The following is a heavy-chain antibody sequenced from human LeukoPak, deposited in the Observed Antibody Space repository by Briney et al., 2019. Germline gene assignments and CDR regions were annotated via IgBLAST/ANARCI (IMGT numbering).Heavy chain of an antibody. CDR1: GYSFTNYR. D-gene: IGHD2-2*01. CDR2: IYPGDSDT. V-gene: IGHV5-51*01. Sequence: GESLKISCKGSGYSFTNYRIGWVRQMPGKGLEWMGAIYPGDSDTRYSPSFQGQVTISADKSISTAYLQWSSLKASDTAMYYCARHRYCTSTACFDMGGYWGQGTLVTVSS. J-gene: IGHJ4*02. CDR3: ARHRYCTSTACFDMGGY.